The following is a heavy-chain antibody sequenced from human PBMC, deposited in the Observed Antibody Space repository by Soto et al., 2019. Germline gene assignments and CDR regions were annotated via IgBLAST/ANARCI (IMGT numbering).Heavy chain of an antibody. V-gene: IGHV3-15*05. D-gene: IGHD5-12*01. CDR3: TTIPAYSGYNDNDY. Sequence: EVQLVESGGGFIKPGGSLRLSCAASGFNFSNAWMSWVRQAPGKGLEWVGRIKSNADAGTTDYAPPVRGRFIISRDDSRERMYLQLNDLRFEDSALYYCTTIPAYSGYNDNDYWGQGTLVTVSS. CDR2: IKSNADAGTT. J-gene: IGHJ4*02. CDR1: GFNFSNAW.